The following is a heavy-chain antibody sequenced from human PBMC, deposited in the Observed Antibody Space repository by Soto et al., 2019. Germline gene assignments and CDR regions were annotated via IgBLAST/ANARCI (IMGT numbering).Heavy chain of an antibody. CDR2: ISAYNGNT. CDR3: AGDPHVDTAMVRTFDY. V-gene: IGHV1-18*01. CDR1: GYTFTSYG. D-gene: IGHD5-18*01. Sequence: QVQLVQSGAEVKKPGASVKVSCKASGYTFTSYGISWVRQAPGQGLEWMGWISAYNGNTNDAQKLQGRVTMTTDTATSTAYMELRSLRSDDTAVYYCAGDPHVDTAMVRTFDYWGQGTLVTVSS. J-gene: IGHJ4*02.